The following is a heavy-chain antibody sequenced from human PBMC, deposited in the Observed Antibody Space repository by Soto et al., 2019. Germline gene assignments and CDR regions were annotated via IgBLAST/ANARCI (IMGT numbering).Heavy chain of an antibody. CDR3: ARDLDSLIAAAGAFDI. CDR2: INWNGGST. J-gene: IGHJ3*02. Sequence: GGSLRLSFAASGFTFDDYGMSWVRQAPGKGLEWVSGINWNGGSTGYADSVKGRFTISRDNAKNSLYLQMNSLRAEDTALYHCARDLDSLIAAAGAFDIWGQGTMVTVSS. CDR1: GFTFDDYG. D-gene: IGHD6-13*01. V-gene: IGHV3-20*02.